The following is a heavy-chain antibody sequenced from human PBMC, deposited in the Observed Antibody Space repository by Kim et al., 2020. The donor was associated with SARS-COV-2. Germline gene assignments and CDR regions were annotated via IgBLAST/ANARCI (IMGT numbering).Heavy chain of an antibody. J-gene: IGHJ4*01. CDR2: IYYSGST. Sequence: SETLSLTCTVSGGSISSSSYYWGWIRQPPGKGLEWIGSIYYSGSTYYNPSLKSRVTISVDTSKNQFSLKLSSVTAADTAVYYCARHRLRWSTAPFDYWG. D-gene: IGHD4-17*01. V-gene: IGHV4-39*01. CDR3: ARHRLRWSTAPFDY. CDR1: GGSISSSSYY.